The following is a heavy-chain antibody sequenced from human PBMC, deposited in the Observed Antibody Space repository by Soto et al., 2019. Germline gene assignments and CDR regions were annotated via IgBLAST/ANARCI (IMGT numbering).Heavy chain of an antibody. CDR2: ISGSGSTI. J-gene: IGHJ4*02. CDR1: GFTFSSYA. CDR3: AKVFYYYDSSGYYYFDY. D-gene: IGHD3-22*01. Sequence: RLSCAASGFTFSSYAVSWVRQAPGKGPEGSSSISGSGSTIYYADSVKGRFTISRDNSKNTLYLQMSSLRAEDTAVYYCAKVFYYYDSSGYYYFDYWGQGTLVTVSS. V-gene: IGHV3-23*01.